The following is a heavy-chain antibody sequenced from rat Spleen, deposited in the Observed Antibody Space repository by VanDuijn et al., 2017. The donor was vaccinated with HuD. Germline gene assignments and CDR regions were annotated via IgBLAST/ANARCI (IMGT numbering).Heavy chain of an antibody. CDR1: GFSLTSYN. Sequence: QVQLKESGPGLVQPSQTLSLTCTVSGFSLTSYNVHWVRQPTGKGLEWMGVIWTGGSTDYNSALKSRLSISRDTSKSQVFLKMHRLQTEDTAMYFCARNRDSYAHGGYWYFDFWGPGTMVTVSS. V-gene: IGHV2-30*01. D-gene: IGHD1-12*01. J-gene: IGHJ1*01. CDR2: IWTGGST. CDR3: ARNRDSYAHGGYWYFDF.